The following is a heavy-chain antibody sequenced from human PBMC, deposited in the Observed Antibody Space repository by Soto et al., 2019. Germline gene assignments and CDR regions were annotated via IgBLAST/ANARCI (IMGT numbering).Heavy chain of an antibody. V-gene: IGHV3-33*01. D-gene: IGHD6-19*01. J-gene: IGHJ4*03. CDR2: IWYDGRNK. CDR1: GFTFSSYG. Sequence: QVQLVESGGGVVQPGRSLRLSCAASGFTFSSYGMHWVRQAPGKGLEWVAVIWYDGRNKYYADSVKDRFTISRDNSKNTLYRRMNSLRAEDTAVYYCARAKGIAVDGTSYYFGYWGQGTLAIFSS. CDR3: ARAKGIAVDGTSYYFGY.